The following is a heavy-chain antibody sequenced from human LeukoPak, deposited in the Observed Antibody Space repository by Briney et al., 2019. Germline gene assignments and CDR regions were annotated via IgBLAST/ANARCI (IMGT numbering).Heavy chain of an antibody. D-gene: IGHD3-16*01. V-gene: IGHV3-30*04. CDR3: ARVVTGIMITFGALVY. CDR2: ISYDGSNK. J-gene: IGHJ4*02. Sequence: GRSLRLSCAASGFTFSSYAMHWVRQAPGKGLEWVAVISYDGSNKYYADSVKGRFTISRDNSKNTLYLQMNSVRAEDTAVYYCARVVTGIMITFGALVYWGQGTLVTVSS. CDR1: GFTFSSYA.